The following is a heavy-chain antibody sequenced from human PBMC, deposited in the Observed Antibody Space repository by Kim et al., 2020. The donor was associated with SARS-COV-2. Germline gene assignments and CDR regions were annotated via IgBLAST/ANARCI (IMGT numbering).Heavy chain of an antibody. CDR3: AKGLHSGYDHPRNQGNTGYSRV. J-gene: IGHJ4*02. V-gene: IGHV3-23*01. CDR2: ISGSGGST. Sequence: GGSLRLSCAASGFTFSSYAMSWVRQAPGKGLEWVSAISGSGGSTYYADSVKGRFTISRDNSKNTLYLQMNSLRAEDTAVYYCAKGLHSGYDHPRNQGNTGYSRVWGQGTLVTVSS. CDR1: GFTFSSYA. D-gene: IGHD5-12*01.